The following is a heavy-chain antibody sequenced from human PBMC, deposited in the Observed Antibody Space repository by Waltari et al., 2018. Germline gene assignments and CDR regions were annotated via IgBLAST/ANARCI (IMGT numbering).Heavy chain of an antibody. CDR1: GFTFSSYW. D-gene: IGHD3-10*01. Sequence: EVQLVESGGGLVQPGGSLRLSCAASGFTFSSYWMSWVRQAPGKGLEWVSYISSSTNTIYYADSVKGRFTISRDNAKSSLYLQMNSLRAEDTAVYYCARDYGSGSYFDYWGQGTLVTVSS. V-gene: IGHV3-48*01. J-gene: IGHJ4*02. CDR2: ISSSTNTI. CDR3: ARDYGSGSYFDY.